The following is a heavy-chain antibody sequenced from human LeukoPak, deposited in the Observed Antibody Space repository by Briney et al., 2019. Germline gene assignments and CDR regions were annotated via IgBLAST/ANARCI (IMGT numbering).Heavy chain of an antibody. J-gene: IGHJ4*02. CDR2: IWHDGSNK. CDR3: ARDFSSGWVDY. V-gene: IGHV3-33*08. D-gene: IGHD6-19*01. Sequence: GGSLRLSCAASGFPFSGYGMHWVRQAPGRGLDWVAVIWHDGSNKYYADSVKGRFTISRDNFKNTLYLQMNSLRTEDTAVYYCARDFSSGWVDYWGQGTLVTVSS. CDR1: GFPFSGYG.